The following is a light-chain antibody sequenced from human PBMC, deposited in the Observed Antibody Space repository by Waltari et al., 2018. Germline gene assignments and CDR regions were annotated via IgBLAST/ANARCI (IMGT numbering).Light chain of an antibody. Sequence: DIQMTQSPSTLSASVGDRVTITCRASQGITRWLAWYQQKPRKAPKLLISKASSLENEVPSRFSGSGYATEFTLTITSLQPDDSATFYCQHYSNYPPTFGGGTKVEIK. J-gene: IGKJ4*01. CDR1: QGITRW. V-gene: IGKV1-5*03. CDR3: QHYSNYPPT. CDR2: KAS.